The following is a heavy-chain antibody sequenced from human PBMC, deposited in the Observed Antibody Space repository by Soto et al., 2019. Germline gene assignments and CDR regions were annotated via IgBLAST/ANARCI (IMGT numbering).Heavy chain of an antibody. J-gene: IGHJ4*02. V-gene: IGHV1-69*06. Sequence: AASVKVSCKASGGTFSSYAISWVRQAPGQGLEWMGGIIPIFGTANYAQKFQGRVTITADKSTSTAYMELSSLRSEDTAVYYCARWVAVAGTLDYWGQGTLVTVSS. D-gene: IGHD6-19*01. CDR1: GGTFSSYA. CDR2: IIPIFGTA. CDR3: ARWVAVAGTLDY.